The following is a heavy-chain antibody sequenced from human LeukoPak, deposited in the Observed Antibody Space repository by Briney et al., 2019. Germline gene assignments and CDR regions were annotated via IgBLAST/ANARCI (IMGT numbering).Heavy chain of an antibody. J-gene: IGHJ4*02. Sequence: PSETLSLTCTVSGGSISSGSYYWGWIRQPPGKGLEWIVSIYYSGSTYYNPSLKSRVTISVDTSKNQFSLKLSSVTAADTAVYYCASCPTMVVTNHYSYYFDYWGQGTLVTVSS. CDR2: IYYSGST. D-gene: IGHD4-23*01. CDR1: GGSISSGSYY. V-gene: IGHV4-39*01. CDR3: ASCPTMVVTNHYSYYFDY.